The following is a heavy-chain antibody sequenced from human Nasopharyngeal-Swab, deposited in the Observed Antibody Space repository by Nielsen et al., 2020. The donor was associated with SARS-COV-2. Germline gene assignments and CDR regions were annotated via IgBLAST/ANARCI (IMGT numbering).Heavy chain of an antibody. CDR3: ARELPSLVTMVRGVIAHYYGMDV. V-gene: IGHV3-66*01. D-gene: IGHD3-10*01. J-gene: IGHJ6*02. CDR1: EFTVSSNY. CDR2: IYSGGST. Sequence: GGSLRLSCAAPEFTVSSNYMSWVRQAPGKGLEWVSVIYSGGSTYYADSVKGRFTISRDNSKNTLYLQINSLRAEDTAVYYCARELPSLVTMVRGVIAHYYGMDVWGQGTTVTVSS.